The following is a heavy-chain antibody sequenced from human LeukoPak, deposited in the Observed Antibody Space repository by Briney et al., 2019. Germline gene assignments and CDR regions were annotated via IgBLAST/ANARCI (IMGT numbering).Heavy chain of an antibody. CDR1: GGSISSGSYY. D-gene: IGHD2-15*01. CDR3: ARDNGYCSGGSCYPTFDY. Sequence: SQTLSLTCTVSGGSISSGSYYWSWIRQPAGKGLEWIGRIYHSGSTYYNPSLKSRVTISVDTSKNQFSLKLSSVTAADTAVYYCARDNGYCSGGSCYPTFDYWGQGTLVTVSS. J-gene: IGHJ4*02. V-gene: IGHV4-61*02. CDR2: IYHSGST.